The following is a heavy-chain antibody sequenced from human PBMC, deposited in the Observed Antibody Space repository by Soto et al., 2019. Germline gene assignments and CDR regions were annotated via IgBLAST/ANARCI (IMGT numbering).Heavy chain of an antibody. CDR2: IYYSGST. D-gene: IGHD2-8*01. CDR1: DGSISSSSYY. CDR3: ARRPSGYCTNGVCPMYYYYYYMDV. Sequence: SETLSLTCTVSDGSISSSSYYWGWIRQPPGKGLEWIGSIYYSGSTYYNPSLKSRVTISVDTSKNQFSLKLSSVTAADTAVYYCARRPSGYCTNGVCPMYYYYYYMDVWGKGTTVTVSS. V-gene: IGHV4-39*01. J-gene: IGHJ6*03.